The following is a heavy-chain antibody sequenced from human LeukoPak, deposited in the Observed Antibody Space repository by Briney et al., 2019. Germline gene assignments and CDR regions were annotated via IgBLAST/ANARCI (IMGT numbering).Heavy chain of an antibody. D-gene: IGHD1-26*01. Sequence: ASVKVSCEASGYTFTSYGISWVRQAPGQGLEWMGWISAYNGNTNYAQKLQGRVTMTTDTSTSTAYMELRSLRSDDTAVYYCAANQLSKWELLDFDYWGQGTLVTVSS. CDR2: ISAYNGNT. CDR3: AANQLSKWELLDFDY. V-gene: IGHV1-18*01. J-gene: IGHJ4*02. CDR1: GYTFTSYG.